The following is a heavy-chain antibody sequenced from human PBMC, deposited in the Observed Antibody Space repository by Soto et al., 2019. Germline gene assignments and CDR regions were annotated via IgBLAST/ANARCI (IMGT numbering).Heavy chain of an antibody. CDR3: ATFLSKQLWFLGDY. CDR2: ISGSGGST. CDR1: GFTFSSYA. Sequence: GSLRLSCAASGFTFSSYAMSWVRQAPGKGLEWVSAISGSGGSTYYADSVKGRFTISRDNSKNTLYLQMNSLRAEDTAVYYCATFLSKQLWFLGDYWGQGTLVTVSS. V-gene: IGHV3-23*01. J-gene: IGHJ4*02. D-gene: IGHD5-18*01.